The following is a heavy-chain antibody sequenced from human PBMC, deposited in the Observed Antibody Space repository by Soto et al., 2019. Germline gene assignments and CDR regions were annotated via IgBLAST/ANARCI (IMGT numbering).Heavy chain of an antibody. D-gene: IGHD2-15*01. J-gene: IGHJ4*02. CDR3: TRVRGGPHCSGGSCYVLYFDY. CDR1: GFTFGDYA. CDR2: FRSKAYGGTT. V-gene: IGHV3-49*03. Sequence: PGGSLRLSCTASGFTFGDYAMSWFRQAPGKGLERVGFFRSKAYGGTTEYAASVKGRFTISRDDSKSIAYLQMNSLKTEDTAVYYCTRVRGGPHCSGGSCYVLYFDYWGQGTLVTVSS.